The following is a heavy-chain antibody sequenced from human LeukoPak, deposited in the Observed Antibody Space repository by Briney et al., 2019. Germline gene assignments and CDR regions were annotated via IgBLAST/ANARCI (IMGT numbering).Heavy chain of an antibody. J-gene: IGHJ4*02. CDR2: IYASGNT. CDR1: GGSISSYY. D-gene: IGHD6-13*01. CDR3: ARGRGSSWYYFDS. Sequence: SETLSLTCTVSGGSISSYYWSWVRQPAGKGLEWIGRIYASGNTNYNPSLKGRVTMTVDTSKNQFSLNLSSVTAADTAVYYCARGRGSSWYYFDSWGQGTLVTVSS. V-gene: IGHV4-4*07.